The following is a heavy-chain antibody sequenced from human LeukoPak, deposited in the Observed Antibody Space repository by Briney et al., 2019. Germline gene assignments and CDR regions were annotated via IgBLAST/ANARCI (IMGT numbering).Heavy chain of an antibody. J-gene: IGHJ4*02. CDR1: GYTFTGYY. V-gene: IGHV1-2*02. D-gene: IGHD5-24*01. CDR3: AREEGWLQSWWYFDY. Sequence: GASVKASCKASGYTFTGYYMHWVRQAPGQGLEWMGWINPNSGGTNYAQKFQGRVTMTRDTSISTAYMELSRLRSDDTAVYYCAREEGWLQSWWYFDYWGQGTLVTVSS. CDR2: INPNSGGT.